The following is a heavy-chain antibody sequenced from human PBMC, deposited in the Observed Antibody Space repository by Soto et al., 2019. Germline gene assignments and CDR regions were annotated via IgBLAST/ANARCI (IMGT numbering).Heavy chain of an antibody. CDR1: GFTFNSYA. Sequence: EVQLLESGGGLVQPGGSMRLSCAASGFTFNSYAMCWVRQAPGKGLEWVSAISASGDSTYYADAVKGRFTISRDNSKTTLYLEMNSLRAEDTALYYCATTPLTIPPGIFWFDPWGQGTLVTVSS. J-gene: IGHJ5*02. D-gene: IGHD3-10*01. CDR2: ISASGDST. CDR3: ATTPLTIPPGIFWFDP. V-gene: IGHV3-23*01.